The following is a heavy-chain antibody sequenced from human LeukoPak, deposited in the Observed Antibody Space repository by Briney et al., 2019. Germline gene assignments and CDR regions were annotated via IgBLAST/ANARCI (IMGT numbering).Heavy chain of an antibody. CDR1: GFTFSSYA. Sequence: GGSLRLSCAASGFTFSSYAMSWVRQAPGKGLEWVSAISGSGGSTYYADSVKGRFTISRDNSKNTLYLQMNSLRAEDTAVYYCARDMEQWLVQDWYFDLWGRGTLVTVSS. CDR3: ARDMEQWLVQDWYFDL. CDR2: ISGSGGST. J-gene: IGHJ2*01. V-gene: IGHV3-23*01. D-gene: IGHD6-19*01.